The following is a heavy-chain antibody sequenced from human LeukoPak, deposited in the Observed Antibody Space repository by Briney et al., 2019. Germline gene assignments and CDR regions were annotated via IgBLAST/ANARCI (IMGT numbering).Heavy chain of an antibody. J-gene: IGHJ4*02. CDR1: GFSFISYG. V-gene: IGHV3-30*18. Sequence: SGGSLRLSCAASGFSFISYGMHWVRQAPGKGLEGVGVISDDGRRKDYADSVKGRFTISRDNSKDTLYLQMNSLRAEDTAVYYCAKRPSDYGDYVSYFDYWGQGTLVTVSS. D-gene: IGHD4-17*01. CDR2: ISDDGRRK. CDR3: AKRPSDYGDYVSYFDY.